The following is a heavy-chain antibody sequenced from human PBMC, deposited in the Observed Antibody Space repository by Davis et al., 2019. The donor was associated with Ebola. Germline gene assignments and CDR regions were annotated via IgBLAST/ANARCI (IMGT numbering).Heavy chain of an antibody. J-gene: IGHJ5*02. CDR1: GGTFSSYA. Sequence: SVKVSCKASGGTFSSYAISWVRQAPGQGLEWMGRIIPILGIANYAQKFQGRVTITADKSTSTAYMELSSLRSEDTAVYYSARDSGDFWSGYPFDPWGQGTLVTVSS. D-gene: IGHD3-3*01. V-gene: IGHV1-69*04. CDR2: IIPILGIA. CDR3: ARDSGDFWSGYPFDP.